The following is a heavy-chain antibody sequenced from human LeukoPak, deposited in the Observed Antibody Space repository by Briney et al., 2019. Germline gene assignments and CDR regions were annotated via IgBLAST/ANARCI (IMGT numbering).Heavy chain of an antibody. Sequence: PGGSLRLSCAASGFTFSSYAMSWVRQAPGKGLEWVSAIDGSGGNTYYADSVKGRFTISRDNSKNTLYLLMNSLRAEDTAVYYCAKRRVSGRSFKFDYWGQGTLVTVSS. CDR1: GFTFSSYA. V-gene: IGHV3-23*01. J-gene: IGHJ4*02. D-gene: IGHD6-19*01. CDR2: IDGSGGNT. CDR3: AKRRVSGRSFKFDY.